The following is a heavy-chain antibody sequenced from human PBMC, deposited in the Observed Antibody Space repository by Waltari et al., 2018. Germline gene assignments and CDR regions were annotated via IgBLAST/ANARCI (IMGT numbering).Heavy chain of an antibody. CDR1: GFTFSAYA. CDR2: ISFDGTNK. J-gene: IGHJ5*02. Sequence: QVQLVESGGGVVQPGGSLRLACAASGFTFSAYAMHWVRQAPGKGLEWVALISFDGTNKYYADSVKGRFTISRDNSKNTLYLQMNSLRDEDRAIYYCAKDQPWFDPLGQGTLVTVSS. V-gene: IGHV3-30-3*01. CDR3: AKDQPWFDP.